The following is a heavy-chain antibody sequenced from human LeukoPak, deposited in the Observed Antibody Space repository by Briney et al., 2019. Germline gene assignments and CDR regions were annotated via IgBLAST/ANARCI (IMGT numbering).Heavy chain of an antibody. D-gene: IGHD3-10*01. V-gene: IGHV3-7*01. CDR1: GFTFSSYW. CDR3: ARVWFGELLPNEIDY. J-gene: IGHJ4*02. CDR2: IKQDGSEK. Sequence: GGSLRLSCAASGFTFSSYWMSWVRQAPGKGLEWVANIKQDGSEKYYVDSVKGRFTISRDNAKNSLYLQMNSLRAEDTAVYYCARVWFGELLPNEIDYWGLGTLVTVSS.